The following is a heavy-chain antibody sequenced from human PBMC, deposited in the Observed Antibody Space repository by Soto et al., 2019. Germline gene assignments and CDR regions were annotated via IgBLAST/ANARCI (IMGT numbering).Heavy chain of an antibody. J-gene: IGHJ5*02. Sequence: SVKVSCKASGGTFGSYAISWVRQAPGQGLEWMGGIIPIFGTANYAQKFQGRVTITADESTSTAYMELSSLRSEDTAVYYCARDRDYDSSGYYYFGWFDPWGQGTLVTVSS. CDR1: GGTFGSYA. CDR2: IIPIFGTA. CDR3: ARDRDYDSSGYYYFGWFDP. V-gene: IGHV1-69*13. D-gene: IGHD3-22*01.